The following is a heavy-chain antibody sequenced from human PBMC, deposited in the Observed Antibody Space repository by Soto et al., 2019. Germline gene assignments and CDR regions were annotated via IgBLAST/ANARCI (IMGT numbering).Heavy chain of an antibody. CDR2: INHSGST. CDR1: GGSFSGYY. CDR3: ARTIQLIDYYYYGMDV. D-gene: IGHD5-18*01. J-gene: IGHJ6*02. V-gene: IGHV4-34*01. Sequence: KTSETLSLTCAVYGGSFSGYYWSWIRQPPGKGLEWIGEINHSGSTNYNPSLKSRVTISVDTSKNQFSLKLSSVTAADTAVYYCARTIQLIDYYYYGMDVWGPRTTVTVSS.